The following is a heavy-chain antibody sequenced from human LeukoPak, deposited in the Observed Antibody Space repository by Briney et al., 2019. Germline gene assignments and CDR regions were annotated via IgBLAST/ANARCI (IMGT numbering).Heavy chain of an antibody. D-gene: IGHD2-15*01. Sequence: SETLSLTCAVYGGSFSGYYWSWIRQPPGKGLEWIGEINHSGSTNYNPSLKSRVTISVDTSKNQFSLKLSSVTAADTAVYYCAREGYCSGRSCYSHFDYWGQGTPVPVSS. CDR1: GGSFSGYY. V-gene: IGHV4-34*01. J-gene: IGHJ4*02. CDR3: AREGYCSGRSCYSHFDY. CDR2: INHSGST.